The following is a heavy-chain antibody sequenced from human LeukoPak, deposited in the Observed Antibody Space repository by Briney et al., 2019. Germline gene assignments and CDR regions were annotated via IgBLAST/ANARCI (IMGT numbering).Heavy chain of an antibody. D-gene: IGHD3-10*01. Sequence: ASVKVSCKASGYTFTSYDINWVRQATGQGLEWMGWMYPNSGNTGYAQKFQGRVTMTRNTSISTAYMELSSLRSEDTAVYYCARGTREKVSMVRGVIGLVYYFDYWGQGTLVTVSS. CDR2: MYPNSGNT. V-gene: IGHV1-8*01. CDR1: GYTFTSYD. CDR3: ARGTREKVSMVRGVIGLVYYFDY. J-gene: IGHJ4*02.